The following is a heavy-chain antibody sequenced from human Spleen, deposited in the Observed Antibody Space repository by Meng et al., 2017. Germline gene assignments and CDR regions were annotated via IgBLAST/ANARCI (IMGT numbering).Heavy chain of an antibody. J-gene: IGHJ4*01. CDR1: GFTFDDYA. D-gene: IGHD5-18*01. CDR2: ISGSGGST. Sequence: GESLKISCAASGFTFDDYAMHWVRQAPGKGLEWVSAISGSGGSTYYADSVKGRFTLSRDNSKNTLFLQMNSLRADDTAVYYCAKVLSGYSYARFDYWGHGTLVTVSS. V-gene: IGHV3-23*01. CDR3: AKVLSGYSYARFDY.